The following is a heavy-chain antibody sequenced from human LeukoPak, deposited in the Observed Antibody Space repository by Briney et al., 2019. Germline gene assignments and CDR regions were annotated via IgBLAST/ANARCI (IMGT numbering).Heavy chain of an antibody. CDR2: ISNSGSYT. Sequence: GGSLRLSCAASGFTFSGYSMSWVRQAPGKGLEWVSSISNSGSYTYYVDSVKGRFTISRDNAKNSLYLQMNSLRAEDTAVYYCARVAQWLHNFDYWGQGTLVTVSS. V-gene: IGHV3-21*04. CDR1: GFTFSGYS. D-gene: IGHD6-19*01. J-gene: IGHJ4*02. CDR3: ARVAQWLHNFDY.